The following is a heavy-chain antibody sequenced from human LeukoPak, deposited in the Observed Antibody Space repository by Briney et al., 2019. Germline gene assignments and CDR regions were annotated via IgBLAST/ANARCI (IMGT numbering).Heavy chain of an antibody. D-gene: IGHD5/OR15-5a*01. CDR3: ARDLRPNYYYYGMDV. J-gene: IGHJ6*02. CDR1: GFTLSSNY. V-gene: IGHV3-53*01. Sequence: GGSLRLSCAASGFTLSSNYMSWVRQAPGKGLEGVSVIYSGGSTYYADSVKGRFTISRDNSKNTLYLQMNSPRAEDTAVYYCARDLRPNYYYYGMDVWGQGTTVTVSS. CDR2: IYSGGST.